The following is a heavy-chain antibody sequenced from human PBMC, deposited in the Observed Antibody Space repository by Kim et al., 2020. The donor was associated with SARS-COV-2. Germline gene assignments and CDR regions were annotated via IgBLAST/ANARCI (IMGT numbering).Heavy chain of an antibody. CDR2: IICSGTTT. CDR3: ARGPTYNTSDY. V-gene: IGHV3-48*03. J-gene: IGHJ4*03. CDR1: GFTFSSYE. D-gene: IGHD1-1*01. Sequence: GGSLRLSCAASGFTFSSYEMNWVRQAPGKGLEWVSDIICSGTTTYYADSVRGRFTISRDNDKNSLYLQMNSLRAEDTAVYYCARGPTYNTSDYWGYGSL.